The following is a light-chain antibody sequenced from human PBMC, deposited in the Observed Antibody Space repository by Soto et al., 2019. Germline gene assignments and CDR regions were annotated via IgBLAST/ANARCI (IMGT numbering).Light chain of an antibody. CDR3: QQRSSWPPVFT. Sequence: EIVLTQSPATLSLSPGERATLSCRASQSVSGYLAWYQQKPGQAPRLLIYDASNRATGIPARFVGSGSGTDFTLTISSLEPEDFAVYYWQQRSSWPPVFTFGPGTKVDIK. V-gene: IGKV3-11*01. J-gene: IGKJ3*01. CDR1: QSVSGY. CDR2: DAS.